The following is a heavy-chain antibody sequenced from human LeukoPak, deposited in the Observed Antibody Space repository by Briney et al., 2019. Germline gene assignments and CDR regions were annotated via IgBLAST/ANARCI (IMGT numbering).Heavy chain of an antibody. CDR2: INQDGGEK. J-gene: IGHJ4*02. D-gene: IGHD2-2*01. CDR3: ATGRSCTTCYLPDY. Sequence: GGSLRLSCAASGFTLSSYWMTWVRQAPGKGLEWVANINQDGGEKYYVDSVKGRFTISRDNAKNSLYLQMNSLRAEDTAVYHCATGRSCTTCYLPDYWGQGTLVTVSS. CDR1: GFTLSSYW. V-gene: IGHV3-7*01.